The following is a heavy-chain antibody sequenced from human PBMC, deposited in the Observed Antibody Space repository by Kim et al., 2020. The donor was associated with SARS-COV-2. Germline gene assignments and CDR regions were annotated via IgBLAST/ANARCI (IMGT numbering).Heavy chain of an antibody. CDR3: ARWFPYSSFDY. D-gene: IGHD5-18*01. V-gene: IGHV3-21*01. J-gene: IGHJ4*02. Sequence: YYADSEKGRFTISRDNAKNSLYLQMNSLRAEDTAVYYCARWFPYSSFDYWGQGTLVTVSS.